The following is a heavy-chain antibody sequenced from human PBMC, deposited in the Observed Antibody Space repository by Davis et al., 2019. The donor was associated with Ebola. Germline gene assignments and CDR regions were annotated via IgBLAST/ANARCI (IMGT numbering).Heavy chain of an antibody. CDR3: VRDMGVVTAAINY. CDR1: GFPLGNYW. D-gene: IGHD2-2*02. J-gene: IGHJ4*02. Sequence: GESLKISCAVSGFPLGNYWMSWVRQAPGKGLEWVANIKQDGSEKYSVDSVRGRFTISRDYAKNSLYLQMNSLRPEDTALYYCVRDMGVVTAAINYWGQGALVTVSS. CDR2: IKQDGSEK. V-gene: IGHV3-7*03.